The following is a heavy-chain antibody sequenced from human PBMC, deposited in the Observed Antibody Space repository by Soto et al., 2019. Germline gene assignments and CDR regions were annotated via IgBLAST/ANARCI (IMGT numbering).Heavy chain of an antibody. D-gene: IGHD3-3*01. V-gene: IGHV5-51*01. CDR2: IYPGDSDT. CDR3: ATYDFWSGYSKTYYYYGMDV. J-gene: IGHJ6*02. CDR1: GYSFTSYW. Sequence: GESLKISCKGSGYSFTSYWIGWVRPMPGTGLEWMGIIYPGDSDTRYSPSFQGQVTISADKSISTAYLQWSSLKASDTAMYYCATYDFWSGYSKTYYYYGMDVWGQGNTVTVSS.